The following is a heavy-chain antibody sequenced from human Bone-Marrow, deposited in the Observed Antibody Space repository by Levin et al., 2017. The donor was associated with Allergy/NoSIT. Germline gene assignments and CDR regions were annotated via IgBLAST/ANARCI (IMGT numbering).Heavy chain of an antibody. Sequence: SETLSLTCAVSGGSISSGGYSWSWIRQPPGKGLEWIGYIYHSGSTYYNPSLKSRVTISVDRSKNQFSLKLSSVTAADTAVYYCAREVTVTSDTNWFDPWGQGTLVTVSS. J-gene: IGHJ5*02. CDR3: AREVTVTSDTNWFDP. D-gene: IGHD4-17*01. CDR1: GGSISSGGYS. V-gene: IGHV4-30-2*01. CDR2: IYHSGST.